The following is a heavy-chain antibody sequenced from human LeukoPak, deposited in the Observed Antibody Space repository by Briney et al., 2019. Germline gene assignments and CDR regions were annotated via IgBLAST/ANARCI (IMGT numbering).Heavy chain of an antibody. Sequence: GGSLRLSCAASGFTFSNAWMSWVRQAPGKGLEWVGRIKSKTDGGKTDYAAPVKGRFTISRDDSKNTLYLQMNSLKTEDTAVYYCTTEDTVDAFDIWGQGTMVTVSS. CDR2: IKSKTDGGKT. CDR1: GFTFSNAW. D-gene: IGHD5-18*01. J-gene: IGHJ3*02. CDR3: TTEDTVDAFDI. V-gene: IGHV3-15*01.